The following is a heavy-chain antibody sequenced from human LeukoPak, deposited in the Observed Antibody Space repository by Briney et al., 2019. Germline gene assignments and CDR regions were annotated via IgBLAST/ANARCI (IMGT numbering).Heavy chain of an antibody. Sequence: ASVKVSCKASGYAFTNYDINWVRQATGQGLEWMGWTNPNSGNTGYAQKFQGRVTITRNTSISTAYMELSSLRSEDTAVYYCARGLRFGVGATPAGYWGQGTLVTVSS. CDR3: ARGLRFGVGATPAGY. CDR2: TNPNSGNT. CDR1: GYAFTNYD. V-gene: IGHV1-8*03. D-gene: IGHD1-26*01. J-gene: IGHJ4*02.